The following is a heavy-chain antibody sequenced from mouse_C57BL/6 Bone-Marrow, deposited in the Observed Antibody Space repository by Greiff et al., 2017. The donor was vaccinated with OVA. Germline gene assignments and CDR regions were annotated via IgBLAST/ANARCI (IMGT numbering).Heavy chain of an antibody. J-gene: IGHJ3*01. V-gene: IGHV1-69*01. CDR2: IDPSDSYT. Sequence: QVQLKQPGAELVMPGASVKLSCKASGYTFTSYWMHWVKQRPGQGLEWIGEIDPSDSYTNYNQKFKGKSTLTVDKSSSTAYMQLSSLTSEDSAVYYYAIEGCIYYCKFYWGQGTLVTVSA. CDR3: AIEGCIYYCKFY. CDR1: GYTFTSYW. D-gene: IGHD2-1*01.